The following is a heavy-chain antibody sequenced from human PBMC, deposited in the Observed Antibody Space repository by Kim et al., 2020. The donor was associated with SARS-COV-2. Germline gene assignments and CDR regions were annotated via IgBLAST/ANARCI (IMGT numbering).Heavy chain of an antibody. CDR3: ARLGGRYCSSTSCYGIDY. V-gene: IGHV3-48*02. Sequence: GGSLRLSCAASGFTFSSYSMNWVRQAPGKGLEWVSYISSSSSIIYYADSVKGRFTISRDNAKNSLYLQMNSLRDEDTAVYYCARLGGRYCSSTSCYGIDYWGQGTLVTVSS. D-gene: IGHD2-2*01. J-gene: IGHJ4*02. CDR1: GFTFSSYS. CDR2: ISSSSSII.